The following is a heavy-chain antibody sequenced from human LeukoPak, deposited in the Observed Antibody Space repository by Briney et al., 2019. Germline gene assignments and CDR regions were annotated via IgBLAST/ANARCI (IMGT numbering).Heavy chain of an antibody. J-gene: IGHJ6*02. CDR2: IIPIFGTA. CDR3: ARVVLGRRWLQTSYYYGMDV. D-gene: IGHD5-24*01. V-gene: IGHV1-69*01. Sequence: SVKVSCKASGGTFSSYAISWVRQAPGQGLEWMGGIIPIFGTANYAQKFQGRVTITADESTSTAYLELSSLTSEDTAVYYCARVVLGRRWLQTSYYYGMDVWGQGTTVTVSS. CDR1: GGTFSSYA.